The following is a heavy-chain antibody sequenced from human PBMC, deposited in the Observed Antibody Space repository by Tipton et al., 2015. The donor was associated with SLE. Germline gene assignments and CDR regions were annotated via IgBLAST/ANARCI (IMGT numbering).Heavy chain of an antibody. V-gene: IGHV4-34*01. J-gene: IGHJ4*02. CDR2: INHSGST. D-gene: IGHD2-2*01. CDR3: AGGLPVHFDY. CDR1: GGSISSHY. Sequence: LRLSCTVSGGSISSHYWSWIRQPPGKGLEWIGEINHSGSTNYNPSLKSRVTMSVDTSKNQFSLKLSSVTAADTAVYYCAGGLPVHFDYWGQGTLVTVSS.